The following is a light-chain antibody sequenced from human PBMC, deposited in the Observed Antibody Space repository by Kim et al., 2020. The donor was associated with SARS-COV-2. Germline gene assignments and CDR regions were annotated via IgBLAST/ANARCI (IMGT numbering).Light chain of an antibody. V-gene: IGKV1-5*03. CDR2: QAS. Sequence: GDRVTMTCRASQSVDGWLAWYQQKPGKAPRLLIYQASKLASGVPSRFSGSGSGTDFTLIVSNLQSDDSAVYYCKQYETYWTFGPGTKVDIK. CDR1: QSVDGW. CDR3: KQYETYWT. J-gene: IGKJ1*01.